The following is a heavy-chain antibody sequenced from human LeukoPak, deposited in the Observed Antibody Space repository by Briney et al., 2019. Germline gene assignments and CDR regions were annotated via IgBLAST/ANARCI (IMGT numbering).Heavy chain of an antibody. D-gene: IGHD6-19*01. Sequence: GGSLRLSCAASGFTFDDYTMHWVRQAPGKGLEWVSGISGSGDSTYYADSVKGRFTISRDNSMNTLYLQMNSLRAEDTAVYYCARQWLVWEDYFDYWGQGTLVTVSS. CDR2: ISGSGDST. J-gene: IGHJ4*02. V-gene: IGHV3-23*01. CDR1: GFTFDDYT. CDR3: ARQWLVWEDYFDY.